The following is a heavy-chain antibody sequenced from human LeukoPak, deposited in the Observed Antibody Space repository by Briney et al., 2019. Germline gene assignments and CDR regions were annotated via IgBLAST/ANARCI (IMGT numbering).Heavy chain of an antibody. CDR2: ISSSSSTI. D-gene: IGHD3-16*01. CDR3: ARRGSPGGGYYFDY. V-gene: IGHV3-48*01. CDR1: GFTFSSYS. J-gene: IGHJ4*02. Sequence: GGSLRLSCAASGFTFSSYSMNWVRQAPGKGLEWVSYISSSSSTIYYADSVKGRFTISRDNAKNSLYLQMNSLRAEDTAVYYCARRGSPGGGYYFDYWGQGTLVTVSS.